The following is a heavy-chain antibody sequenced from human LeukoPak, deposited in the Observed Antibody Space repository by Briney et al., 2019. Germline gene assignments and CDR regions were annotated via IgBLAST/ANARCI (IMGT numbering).Heavy chain of an antibody. CDR2: ISGSGVTT. J-gene: IGHJ4*02. CDR3: ARDYSPPHYFDSTGYFDD. Sequence: PGGSLRLSCAASGFTFSSYAMSWVRQAPGKGLEWVSAISGSGVTTYYADSVKGRFTISRDNSKNTLYLQMNSLRAEDTAVYYCARDYSPPHYFDSTGYFDDWGQGTLVTVSS. D-gene: IGHD3-22*01. CDR1: GFTFSSYA. V-gene: IGHV3-23*01.